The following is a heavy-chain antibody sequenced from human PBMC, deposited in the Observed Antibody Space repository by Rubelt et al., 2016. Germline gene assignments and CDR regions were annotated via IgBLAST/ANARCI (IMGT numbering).Heavy chain of an antibody. J-gene: IGHJ4*02. Sequence: QVELVQSGSELKKPGASVKVSCTASGYTFTSYAMNWVRQAPGQGLEWMGFINPSGGSTSYAPKFQDRVIMNRETSTSTVYMELSSLKSEDTAVFYCARNEGGGLDFWGQGTPVTVSS. V-gene: IGHV1-46*01. CDR1: GYTFTSYA. CDR3: ARNEGGGLDF. D-gene: IGHD3-16*01. CDR2: INPSGGST.